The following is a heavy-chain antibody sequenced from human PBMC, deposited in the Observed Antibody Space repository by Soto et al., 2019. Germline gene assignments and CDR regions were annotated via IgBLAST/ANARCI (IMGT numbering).Heavy chain of an antibody. D-gene: IGHD2-2*01. CDR1: GFTFANYA. V-gene: IGHV3-49*04. CDR2: IRSKAYGGTT. Sequence: GGCMRLSCTASGFTFANYAMGWVRQAPGKGLEWVGFIRSKAYGGTTEYAASVKGRFTISRDDSKSIAYLQMNSLKTEDTAVYYCTRQSPSRGGYWGQGTLVTVSS. CDR3: TRQSPSRGGY. J-gene: IGHJ4*02.